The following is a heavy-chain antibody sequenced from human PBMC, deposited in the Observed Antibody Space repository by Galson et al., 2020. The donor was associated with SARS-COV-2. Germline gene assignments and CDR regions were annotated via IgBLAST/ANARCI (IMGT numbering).Heavy chain of an antibody. J-gene: IGHJ6*02. V-gene: IGHV5-51*01. CDR2: IHPGDSDT. D-gene: IGHD4-17*01. CDR3: ARRGDYNSYYYGMDV. Sequence: GESLKISCKGSGYDFTNYWITWVRQMPGKGLAWMGIIHPGDSDTRYSPSFQGQVTISADKSITTAYLQWSSLKASDTAMYYCARRGDYNSYYYGMDVWGQGTTVTVSS. CDR1: GYDFTNYW.